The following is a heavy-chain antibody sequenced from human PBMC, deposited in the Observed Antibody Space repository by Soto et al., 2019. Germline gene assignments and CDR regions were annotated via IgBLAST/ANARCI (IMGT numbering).Heavy chain of an antibody. CDR2: ISACNDCT. CDR3: ARRGYYDNRWKKLNDHGLHV. V-gene: IGHV1-18*01. J-gene: IGHJ6*02. CDR1: GYTFIRYG. Sequence: ASVKVSCKASGYTFIRYGITWVRQAPGQGLEWMGWISACNDCTGDGQKFHGRVTMTTDTSTRAVNVEVRGLRADDAAVYCCARRGYYDNRWKKLNDHGLHVWGQGTTATAS. D-gene: IGHD3-16*01.